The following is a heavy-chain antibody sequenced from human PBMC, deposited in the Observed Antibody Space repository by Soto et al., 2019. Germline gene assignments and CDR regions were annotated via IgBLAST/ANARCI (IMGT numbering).Heavy chain of an antibody. Sequence: GESLKISCKGSGYNFATDWVGWVRQMPGKGLEWMGIIYPADSDTRYSPSSQGQVTISADKSISTAYLQWSSLKASDTAMYYCARYWHSYSLNYYRGMDVWGQGTTVTVSS. CDR3: ARYWHSYSLNYYRGMDV. J-gene: IGHJ6*02. V-gene: IGHV5-51*01. CDR1: GYNFATDW. CDR2: IYPADSDT. D-gene: IGHD5-18*01.